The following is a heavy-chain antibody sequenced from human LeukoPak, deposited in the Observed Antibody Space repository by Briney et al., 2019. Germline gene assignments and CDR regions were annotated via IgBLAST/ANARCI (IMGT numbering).Heavy chain of an antibody. V-gene: IGHV4-34*01. J-gene: IGHJ4*02. CDR3: AREARGYDFWSGRRFDY. CDR2: INHSGST. Sequence: SETLSLTCAVYGGSFSGYYWSWIRQPPGKGLEWIGEINHSGSTNYNPSLKRRVTISVDTSKNQFPLKLSSVTAADTAVYYCAREARGYDFWSGRRFDYWGQGTLVTVSS. CDR1: GGSFSGYY. D-gene: IGHD3-3*01.